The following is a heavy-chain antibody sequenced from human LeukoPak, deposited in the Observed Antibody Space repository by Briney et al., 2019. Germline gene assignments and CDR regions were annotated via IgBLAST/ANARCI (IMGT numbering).Heavy chain of an antibody. J-gene: IGHJ5*02. V-gene: IGHV3-21*01. CDR2: IGSDSNNI. Sequence: SGGSLRLSCAASGFTFNSYTMNWVRRAPGKGLEWVSSIGSDSNNIYYADSVKGRFTISRDNVKNSLYLQMNSLRTEDTAVYYCVRIPNGAKFPNWFDPWGPGTLVTVSS. CDR1: GFTFNSYT. CDR3: VRIPNGAKFPNWFDP. D-gene: IGHD4/OR15-4a*01.